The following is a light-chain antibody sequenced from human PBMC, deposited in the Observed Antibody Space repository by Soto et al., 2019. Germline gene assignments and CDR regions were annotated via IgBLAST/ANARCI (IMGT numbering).Light chain of an antibody. Sequence: DIQMTQSPSAMSASVGDRVTITCRASQDISNSLAWFQQKPGKVPQLLIYEASILQSGVPSRFSGSGSGTDFTLTISSLQAEDFATYYCQQTRSYPSTFGGGTKVDIK. CDR3: QQTRSYPST. CDR2: EAS. CDR1: QDISNS. V-gene: IGKV1-17*03. J-gene: IGKJ4*01.